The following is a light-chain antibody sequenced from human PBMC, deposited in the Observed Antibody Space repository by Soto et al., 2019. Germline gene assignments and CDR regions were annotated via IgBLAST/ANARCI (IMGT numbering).Light chain of an antibody. J-gene: IGKJ3*01. CDR2: GAS. CDR3: QQYGASPVT. CDR1: RHVYINA. Sequence: VVLTQSPATLSLSPGDRATLSCRASRHVYINALGWYQQKPGRTPTLLIYGASTRATDIPDRFSATGSGTDLSLTISGVEPEDSAVYYCQQYGASPVTFGPGTRLEI. V-gene: IGKV3-20*01.